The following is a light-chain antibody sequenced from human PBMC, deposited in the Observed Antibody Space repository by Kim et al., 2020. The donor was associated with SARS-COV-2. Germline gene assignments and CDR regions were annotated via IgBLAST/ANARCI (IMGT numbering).Light chain of an antibody. V-gene: IGLV3-21*01. J-gene: IGLJ2*01. CDR3: QLWDSSSDQWI. CDR1: NIGTKS. Sequence: APGTTARLTCGGNNIGTKSVHWYQKRPGQAPLLVIFYDSDRPSGIPERFSGSNSGNTATLTISGVEAGDEADYFCQLWDSSSDQWIFGGGTQLTVL. CDR2: YDS.